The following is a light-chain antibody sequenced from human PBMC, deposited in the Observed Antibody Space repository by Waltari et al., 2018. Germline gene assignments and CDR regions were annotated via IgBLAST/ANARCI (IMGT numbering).Light chain of an antibody. CDR3: ASWDDSLSGSYV. Sequence: QSVLTQPPSASAPPGQRVTISCSGSSSNIGSNYAYWYQQFPGTAPDRLLYRNNQRPYGGPCRFSCSKSGTSAALAISGLRSEDEADYYCASWDDSLSGSYVFGAGTTVTVL. V-gene: IGLV1-47*01. CDR1: SSNIGSNY. CDR2: RNN. J-gene: IGLJ1*01.